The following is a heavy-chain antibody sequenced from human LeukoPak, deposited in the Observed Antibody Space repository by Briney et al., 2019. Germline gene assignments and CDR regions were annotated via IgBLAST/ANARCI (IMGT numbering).Heavy chain of an antibody. D-gene: IGHD2-15*01. CDR2: ISYDGSNK. CDR3: AKVHSYYFDY. J-gene: IGHJ4*02. V-gene: IGHV3-30*18. CDR1: GFTFSSFS. Sequence: GGSLRLSCAASGFTFSSFSMNWVRQAPGKGLEWVAVISYDGSNKYYADSVKGRFTISRDNSKNTLYLQMNSLRAEDTAVYYCAKVHSYYFDYWGQGTLVSVSS.